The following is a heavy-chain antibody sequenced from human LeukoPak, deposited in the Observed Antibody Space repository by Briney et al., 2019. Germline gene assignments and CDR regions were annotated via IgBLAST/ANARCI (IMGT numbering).Heavy chain of an antibody. CDR2: IYSSGSA. J-gene: IGHJ4*01. CDR3: ARHRDYYDT. V-gene: IGHV4-59*08. D-gene: IGHD3-22*01. CDR1: GASINNNF. Sequence: SETLSLTCTVSGASINNNFWTWIRQPPGKGLEWIGYIYSSGSANYNPSLKSRVIISGDTSKNQFSLNLTSVTAADTAVYFCARHRDYYDTWGHGTLVTVSS.